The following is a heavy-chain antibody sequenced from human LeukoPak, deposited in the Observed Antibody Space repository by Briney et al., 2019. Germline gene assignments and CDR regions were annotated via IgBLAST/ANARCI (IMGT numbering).Heavy chain of an antibody. CDR3: ARGPRGREHHFDY. D-gene: IGHD1/OR15-1a*01. CDR1: GGTFSSYA. Sequence: ASVKVSCKASGGTFSSYAISWVRQAPGQGLEWMGRIIPILGIANYAQKFQGRVTITADKSTGTAYMELSSLRSEDTAVYYCARGPRGREHHFDYWGPGTLVTVSS. V-gene: IGHV1-69*04. CDR2: IIPILGIA. J-gene: IGHJ4*02.